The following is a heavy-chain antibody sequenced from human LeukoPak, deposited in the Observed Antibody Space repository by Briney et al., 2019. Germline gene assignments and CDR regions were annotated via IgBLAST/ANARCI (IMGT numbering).Heavy chain of an antibody. Sequence: SETLSLTCTVSGGSVSGYFWSWIRQPPGKGPEWIGYIYSTGTTNYSPSLSSRVTISVDTSKNQISLNLRFVTAADTAIYHCARHNTPPAGFCSGTSCFMSGSQYFYMDVWGRGTSVTVS. CDR3: ARHNTPPAGFCSGTSCFMSGSQYFYMDV. D-gene: IGHD2-2*01. CDR2: IYSTGTT. J-gene: IGHJ6*03. V-gene: IGHV4-4*09. CDR1: GGSVSGYF.